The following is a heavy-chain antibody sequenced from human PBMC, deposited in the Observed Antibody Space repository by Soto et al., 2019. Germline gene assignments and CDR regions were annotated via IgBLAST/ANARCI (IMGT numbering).Heavy chain of an antibody. CDR1: GGTFSSYA. CDR3: ARSPQSNDSSGYYFEMIFDY. D-gene: IGHD3-22*01. J-gene: IGHJ4*02. CDR2: IIPIFGTA. Sequence: SVKVSCKASGGTFSSYAISWQRQAPGQGLEWMGGIIPIFGTANYAQKFQGRVTITADESTSTAYMELSSLRSEDTAVYYCARSPQSNDSSGYYFEMIFDYWGQGTLVTVSS. V-gene: IGHV1-69*13.